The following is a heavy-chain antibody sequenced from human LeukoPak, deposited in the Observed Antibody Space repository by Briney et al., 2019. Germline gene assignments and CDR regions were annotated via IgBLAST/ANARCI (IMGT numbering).Heavy chain of an antibody. V-gene: IGHV4-38-2*01. Sequence: ASGTLSLTCAVSGYSISSGYYWGWIRQPPGKGLEWIGSIYHTGSTYYNPSLQSRVTISLDSPKNQFSLKLTSVTAADTAVYYCASGGTAVVMALTYYFDTWGQGTPVTVSS. D-gene: IGHD3-22*01. J-gene: IGHJ4*02. CDR2: IYHTGST. CDR1: GYSISSGYY. CDR3: ASGGTAVVMALTYYFDT.